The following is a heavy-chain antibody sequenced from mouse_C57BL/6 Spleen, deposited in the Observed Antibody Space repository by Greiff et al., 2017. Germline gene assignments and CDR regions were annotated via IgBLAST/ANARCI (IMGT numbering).Heavy chain of an antibody. CDR3: AREGPFYYGSSYDYYFDY. J-gene: IGHJ2*01. Sequence: QVQLQQPGAELVRPGSSVKLSCKASGYTFTSYWMHWVKQRPIQGLEWIGNIDPSDSETPYNQKFKDKATLTVDKSSSTAYMQLSSLTSEDSAVYYCAREGPFYYGSSYDYYFDYWGQGTTLTVSS. CDR2: IDPSDSET. V-gene: IGHV1-52*01. D-gene: IGHD1-1*01. CDR1: GYTFTSYW.